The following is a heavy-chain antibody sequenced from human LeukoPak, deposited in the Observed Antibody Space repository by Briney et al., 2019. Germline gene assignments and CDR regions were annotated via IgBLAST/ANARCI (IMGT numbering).Heavy chain of an antibody. Sequence: EASVKVSCKASGGTFSSYAISWVRQAPGQGLEWMGWISAYNGNTNYAQKLQGRVTMTTDTSTSTAYMELRSLRSDDTALYYCARDPRYSSGLDYWGQGTLVTVSS. J-gene: IGHJ4*02. D-gene: IGHD6-19*01. CDR2: ISAYNGNT. CDR1: GGTFSSYA. CDR3: ARDPRYSSGLDY. V-gene: IGHV1-18*01.